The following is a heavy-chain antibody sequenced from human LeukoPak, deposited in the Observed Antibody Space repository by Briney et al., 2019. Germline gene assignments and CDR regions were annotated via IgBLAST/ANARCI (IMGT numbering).Heavy chain of an antibody. CDR2: MNPNSGNT. D-gene: IGHD3-22*01. J-gene: IGHJ3*02. CDR1: GYTFTSYD. Sequence: ASVKVSCKASGYTFTSYDISWVRQAPGQGLEWMGWMNPNSGNTGYAQKFQGRVTMTRNTSISTAYMELSSLRSEDTAVYYCARGYPQSWFPYAFDIWGQGTMVTVSS. CDR3: ARGYPQSWFPYAFDI. V-gene: IGHV1-8*01.